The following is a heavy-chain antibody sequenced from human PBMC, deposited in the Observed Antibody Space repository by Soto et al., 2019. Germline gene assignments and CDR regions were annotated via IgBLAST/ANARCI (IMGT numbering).Heavy chain of an antibody. J-gene: IGHJ4*02. CDR1: GDSISSPHYY. V-gene: IGHV4-30-4*01. D-gene: IGHD3-9*01. Sequence: PSETLSLTCTVSGDSISSPHYYWTWIRQPPGKGLEWVGYIYYTGNNFYNPALKSRVAMSVDPSTNQFSLKLASVTDADTAVYFCAREPKQNFDGSPLNGGFDSWCPGTLVTVAS. CDR3: AREPKQNFDGSPLNGGFDS. CDR2: IYYTGNN.